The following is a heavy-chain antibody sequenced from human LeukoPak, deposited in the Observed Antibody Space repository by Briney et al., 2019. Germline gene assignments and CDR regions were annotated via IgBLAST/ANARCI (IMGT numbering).Heavy chain of an antibody. CDR2: ISSSGSTI. Sequence: GGSLRLSCAASGFTFSSYEMNWVRQAPGKGLEWVSYISSSGSTIYYADSAKGRFTISRDNAKNSLYLQMNSLRAEDTAVYYCASARQAYDILTGYYSRDYWGQGTLVTVSS. V-gene: IGHV3-48*03. CDR1: GFTFSSYE. J-gene: IGHJ4*02. D-gene: IGHD3-9*01. CDR3: ASARQAYDILTGYYSRDY.